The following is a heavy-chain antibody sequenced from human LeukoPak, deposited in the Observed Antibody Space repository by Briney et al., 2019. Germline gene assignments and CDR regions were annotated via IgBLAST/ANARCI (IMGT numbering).Heavy chain of an antibody. V-gene: IGHV3-30*18. CDR2: MSYDGFNK. CDR3: AKTKEYGYGYYFDY. Sequence: PGGSLRLSCAASGFTFSSYAMHWVRQSLGKGLEWVAVMSYDGFNKYYADSVKGRFTISRDNSKNTLYLQMNSLRAEDTAVYYCAKTKEYGYGYYFDYWGQGTLVTVSS. D-gene: IGHD5-18*01. CDR1: GFTFSSYA. J-gene: IGHJ4*02.